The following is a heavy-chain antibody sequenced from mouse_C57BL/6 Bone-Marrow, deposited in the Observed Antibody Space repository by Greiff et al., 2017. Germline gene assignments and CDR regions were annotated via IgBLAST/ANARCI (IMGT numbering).Heavy chain of an antibody. Sequence: VQLQQSVAELVRPGASVKLSCTASGFNIKDTYMHWVKQRPEQGLEWIGRIDPANGNTKYAPKFQGKATLTADPATHTASLQLSSLTAEDTAIYYWARGYYDYDVGYYAMDYWGQGTSVTVSS. J-gene: IGHJ4*01. D-gene: IGHD2-4*01. CDR3: ARGYYDYDVGYYAMDY. V-gene: IGHV14-3*01. CDR2: IDPANGNT. CDR1: GFNIKDTY.